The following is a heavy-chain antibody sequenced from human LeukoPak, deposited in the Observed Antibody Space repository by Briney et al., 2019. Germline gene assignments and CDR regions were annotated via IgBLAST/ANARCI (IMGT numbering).Heavy chain of an antibody. CDR1: GGSISSGSYY. D-gene: IGHD3-22*01. CDR3: ARDGTYYYDSSGPPTNFVI. Sequence: PSQTLSLTCTVSGGSISSGSYYWSWIRQPAGKGLEWIGRIYTSGSTNYNPSLMSRVTISVDTSKNQFSLKLSSVTAADTAVYYCARDGTYYYDSSGPPTNFVIWGQGTMVTVSS. V-gene: IGHV4-61*02. CDR2: IYTSGST. J-gene: IGHJ3*02.